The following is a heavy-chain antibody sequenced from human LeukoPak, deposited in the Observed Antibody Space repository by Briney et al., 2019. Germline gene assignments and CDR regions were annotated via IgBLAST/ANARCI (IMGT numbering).Heavy chain of an antibody. D-gene: IGHD3-3*01. CDR1: GFTFSSYS. J-gene: IGHJ4*02. CDR2: ISSSSSYI. V-gene: IGHV3-21*01. CDR3: ARVLVLAPDY. Sequence: GGSLRLSCAASGFTFSSYSMNWVRQAPGKGLEWVSSISSSSSYIYYADSVKGRFTISRDNAKNSLYLQMNSLRAEDAAVYYCARVLVLAPDYWGQGTLVTVSS.